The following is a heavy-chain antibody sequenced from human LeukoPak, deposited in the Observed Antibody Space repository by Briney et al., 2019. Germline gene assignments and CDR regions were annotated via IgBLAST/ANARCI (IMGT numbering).Heavy chain of an antibody. CDR2: ISSSGSTI. D-gene: IGHD5-24*01. CDR1: GFTFGDYA. Sequence: PGGSLRLSCTASGFTFGDYAMSWIRQAPGKGLEWVSYISSSGSTIYYADSVKGRFTISRDNAKNSLYLQMNSLRAEDTAVYYCARASEVATNPSLYYYYGMDVWGQGTTVTVSS. J-gene: IGHJ6*02. CDR3: ARASEVATNPSLYYYYGMDV. V-gene: IGHV3-11*01.